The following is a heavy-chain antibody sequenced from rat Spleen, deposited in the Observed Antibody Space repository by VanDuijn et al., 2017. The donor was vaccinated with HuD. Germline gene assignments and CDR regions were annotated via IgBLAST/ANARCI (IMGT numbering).Heavy chain of an antibody. CDR1: GFTFSSYW. D-gene: IGHD1-11*01. CDR2: ISPDGGST. CDR3: ATEGMLGFFDF. J-gene: IGHJ2*01. Sequence: EVQLVETGGGLVQPGESLKLSCVASGFTFSSYWMYWIRQAPGEGLEWVSSISPDGGSTYYPDSVKGRFTISRDNAENTVYLQMNSLRSEDTATYYCATEGMLGFFDFWGQGVMVTVSS. V-gene: IGHV5-58*01.